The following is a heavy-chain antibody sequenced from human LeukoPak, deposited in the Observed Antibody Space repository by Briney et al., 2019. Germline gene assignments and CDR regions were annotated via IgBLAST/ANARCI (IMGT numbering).Heavy chain of an antibody. CDR3: ARSQYYYGSGSYGSDYYYMDV. D-gene: IGHD3-10*01. CDR2: IYYSGST. Sequence: SETLSLTCGVYGGSFSGFYWNWIRQPPGKGLEWIGYIYYSGSTNYNPSLKSRVTISVDTSKNQFSLKLSSVTAADTAVYYCARSQYYYGSGSYGSDYYYMDVWGKGTTVTISS. V-gene: IGHV4-59*01. CDR1: GGSFSGFY. J-gene: IGHJ6*03.